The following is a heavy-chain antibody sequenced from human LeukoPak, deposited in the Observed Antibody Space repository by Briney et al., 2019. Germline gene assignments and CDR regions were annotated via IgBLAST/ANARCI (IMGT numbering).Heavy chain of an antibody. CDR2: IYYSGST. V-gene: IGHV4-39*01. D-gene: IGHD1-7*01. Sequence: PSETLSLTCTVSGGSIRSSSYYWGWIRQPPGKGLEWIGSIYYSGSTYYNPSLKSRVTISVDTSKNQFSLKLSSVTAADTAVYYCARQAELELDYYYYYMDVWGKGTTVTVSS. CDR3: ARQAELELDYYYYYMDV. J-gene: IGHJ6*03. CDR1: GGSIRSSSYY.